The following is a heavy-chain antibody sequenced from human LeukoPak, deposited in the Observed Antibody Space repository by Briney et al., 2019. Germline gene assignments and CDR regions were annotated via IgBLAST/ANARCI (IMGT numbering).Heavy chain of an antibody. CDR2: ISGSGGST. V-gene: IGHV3-23*01. CDR3: AKTRLLWFGEPFDY. Sequence: PGGSLRLSCAASGFTFSSYAMSWVRQAPGKGLEWVSAISGSGGSTYYADSVKGRFTISRDYSKNTLYLQMNSLRAEDTAVYYCAKTRLLWFGEPFDYWGQGTLVTVSS. CDR1: GFTFSSYA. J-gene: IGHJ4*02. D-gene: IGHD3-10*01.